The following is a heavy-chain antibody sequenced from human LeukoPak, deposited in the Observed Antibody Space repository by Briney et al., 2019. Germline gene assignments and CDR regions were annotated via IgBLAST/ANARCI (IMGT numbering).Heavy chain of an antibody. J-gene: IGHJ4*02. CDR1: GFNFSINW. Sequence: GGSLRLSCAASGFNFSINWVTWVRQAPGKGLEWVANIQDDGVEKNYVESVKGRFIISRDNAKDSLFLQMSSLRDEDTALYYCARGYAAIPDWGQGTLVTVSS. CDR2: IQDDGVEK. D-gene: IGHD2-15*01. V-gene: IGHV3-7*01. CDR3: ARGYAAIPD.